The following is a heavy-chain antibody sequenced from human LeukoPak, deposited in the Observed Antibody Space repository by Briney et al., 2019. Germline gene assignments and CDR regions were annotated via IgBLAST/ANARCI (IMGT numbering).Heavy chain of an antibody. V-gene: IGHV4-34*01. Sequence: PSETLSLTCAVYGGSFSGYYWSWIRQPPGKGLEWIGEINHSGSTNYNPSLKSRVTISVDTSKNQFSLKLSSVTAADTAVYYCARGRRYSGYDSHDYWGQGTLVTVSS. CDR3: ARGRRYSGYDSHDY. D-gene: IGHD5-12*01. CDR1: GGSFSGYY. CDR2: INHSGST. J-gene: IGHJ4*02.